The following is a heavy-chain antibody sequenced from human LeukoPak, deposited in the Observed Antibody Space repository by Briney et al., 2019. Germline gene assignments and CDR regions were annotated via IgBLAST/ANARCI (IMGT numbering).Heavy chain of an antibody. CDR3: ARGGGTPTTVVTPFDY. V-gene: IGHV4-4*02. J-gene: IGHJ4*02. CDR1: GGSIISSNW. D-gene: IGHD4-23*01. CDR2: VFHSGST. Sequence: EPSETLSLTCAVSGGSIISSNWWSWVRQPPGKGLEWIGEVFHSGSTNYSPSLRSRVTISVDKSRNQFSLKLHSVTAADTAVYFCARGGGTPTTVVTPFDYWGQGTLVTVSA.